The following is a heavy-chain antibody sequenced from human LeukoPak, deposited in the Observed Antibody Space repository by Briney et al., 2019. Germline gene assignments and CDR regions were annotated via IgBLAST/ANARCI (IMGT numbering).Heavy chain of an antibody. CDR2: ISGRGGST. CDR3: AKYIVVVPAAMGDYYYYYGMDV. V-gene: IGHV3-23*01. Sequence: PGGSLRLSCAASGFTFSSYAMSWVRQAPGKGLESVSAISGRGGSTYYADSVKGRFTISRDNSKNTLYLQMTSLRAEDTAVYYCAKYIVVVPAAMGDYYYYYGMDVWGQGTTVTVSS. D-gene: IGHD2-2*01. CDR1: GFTFSSYA. J-gene: IGHJ6*02.